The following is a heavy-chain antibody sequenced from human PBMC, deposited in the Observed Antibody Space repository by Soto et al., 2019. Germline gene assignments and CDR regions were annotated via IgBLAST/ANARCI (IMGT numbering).Heavy chain of an antibody. CDR3: ARRPGTTRGGFDP. CDR2: ISYDGSNK. D-gene: IGHD1-7*01. J-gene: IGHJ5*02. CDR1: GFTFSSYA. Sequence: QVQLVESGGGVVQPGRSLRLSCAASGFTFSSYAMHWVRQAPGKGLEWVAVISYDGSNKYYADSVKGRFTISRDNSKNTLYLQMNSLRAEDTAVYYCARRPGTTRGGFDPWGQGTLVTVSS. V-gene: IGHV3-30-3*01.